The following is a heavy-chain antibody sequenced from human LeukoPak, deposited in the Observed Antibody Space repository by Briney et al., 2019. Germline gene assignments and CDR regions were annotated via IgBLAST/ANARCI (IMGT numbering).Heavy chain of an antibody. CDR1: GFTLRIYW. V-gene: IGHV3-7*05. J-gene: IGHJ4*02. Sequence: GGSLRLSCAASGFTLRIYWMSWVRQAPGKGLEWVANIKHDGSEKYYVDSVKGRFTISRDNSKNTLYLQMNSLRAEDTAVYYCAGSSGWYYRFDYWGQGTLVTVSS. D-gene: IGHD6-19*01. CDR3: AGSSGWYYRFDY. CDR2: IKHDGSEK.